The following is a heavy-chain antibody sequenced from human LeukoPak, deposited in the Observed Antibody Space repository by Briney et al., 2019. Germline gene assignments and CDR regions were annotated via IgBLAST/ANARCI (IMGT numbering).Heavy chain of an antibody. J-gene: IGHJ5*02. V-gene: IGHV3-30*18. CDR2: ISYDGSNK. Sequence: GGSLRLSCAASGFTFSSYAMSWVRQAPGKGLEWVAVISYDGSNKYYADSVKGRFTISRDNSKNTLYLQMNSLRAEDTAVYYCAKPSGALLWFGELLYNWFDPWGQGTLVTVSS. CDR3: AKPSGALLWFGELLYNWFDP. D-gene: IGHD3-10*01. CDR1: GFTFSSYA.